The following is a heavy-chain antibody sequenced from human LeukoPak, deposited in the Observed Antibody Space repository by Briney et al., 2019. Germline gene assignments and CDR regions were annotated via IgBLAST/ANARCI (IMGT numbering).Heavy chain of an antibody. V-gene: IGHV3-9*03. CDR2: ITWDGGNI. CDR3: AKGYTFHGVAHDSGYFDY. J-gene: IGHJ4*02. D-gene: IGHD3-3*01. CDR1: GFTFGDYT. Sequence: TGGSLRLSCAASGFTFGDYTMHWVRQVPGKGLEWLSGITWDGGNIAYADSVKGRFTISRDNAKSSLYLQMNSLRNEDMAFYFCAKGYTFHGVAHDSGYFDYWGQGTLVTVSS.